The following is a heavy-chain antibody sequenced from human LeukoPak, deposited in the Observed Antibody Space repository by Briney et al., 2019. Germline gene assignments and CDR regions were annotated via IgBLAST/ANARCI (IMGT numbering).Heavy chain of an antibody. CDR3: ASRSSVAASGPG. V-gene: IGHV3-30*03. J-gene: IGHJ4*02. CDR2: ISYDGTKK. CDR1: GFAFSNYG. D-gene: IGHD2-15*01. Sequence: GGSLRLSCAASGFAFSNYGMHWVCQAPGKGLEWVAVISYDGTKKYYADSVKGRFTISRDNAKNSLYLQMSSLRAEDTALYYCASRSSVAASGPGWGQGTLVTVSS.